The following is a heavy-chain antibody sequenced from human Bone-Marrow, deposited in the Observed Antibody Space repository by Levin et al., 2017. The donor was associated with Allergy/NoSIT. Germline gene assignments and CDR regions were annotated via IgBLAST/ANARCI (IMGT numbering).Heavy chain of an antibody. J-gene: IGHJ6*02. CDR3: ARDCIAAGTNTINYYYYYGMDV. CDR2: ISYDGSNK. Sequence: GESLKISCAASGFTFSSYAMHWVRQAPGKGLEWVAVISYDGSNKYYADSVKGRFTTSRDNSKNTLYLQMNSLRAEDTAVYYCARDCIAAGTNTINYYYYYGMDVWGQGTTVTVSS. D-gene: IGHD6-13*01. V-gene: IGHV3-30-3*01. CDR1: GFTFSSYA.